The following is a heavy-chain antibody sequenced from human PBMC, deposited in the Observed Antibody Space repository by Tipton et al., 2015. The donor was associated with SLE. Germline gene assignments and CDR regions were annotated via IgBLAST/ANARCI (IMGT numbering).Heavy chain of an antibody. V-gene: IGHV3-9*01. CDR3: AKDIGPWVGYFYGSDAFDI. D-gene: IGHD5-18*01. J-gene: IGHJ3*02. CDR1: GFTFDDYA. Sequence: SLRLSCAASGFTFDDYAMHWVRQAPGKGLEWVSGISWNSGSIGYEDSVKGRFTISRDNAKKSLYLQMNSLRAEDTALYYFAKDIGPWVGYFYGSDAFDICVQATMDTVTS. CDR2: ISWNSGSI.